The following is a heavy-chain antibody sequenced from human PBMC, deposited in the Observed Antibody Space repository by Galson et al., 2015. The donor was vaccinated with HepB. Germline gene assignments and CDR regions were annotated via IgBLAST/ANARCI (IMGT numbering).Heavy chain of an antibody. J-gene: IGHJ6*03. Sequence: SVKVSCKASGYSFTSYAFSWVRQAPGQGPEWVGWISAHNGNTKSEQKLQDRVTMTIDTSTSTAYMELRSLRSDDTAVYFCARVGPPYSSKWKNLESMDYYHYFYMDVWGKGTTVTVS. CDR3: ARVGPPYSSKWKNLESMDYYHYFYMDV. CDR2: ISAHNGNT. V-gene: IGHV1-18*01. D-gene: IGHD6-13*01. CDR1: GYSFTSYA.